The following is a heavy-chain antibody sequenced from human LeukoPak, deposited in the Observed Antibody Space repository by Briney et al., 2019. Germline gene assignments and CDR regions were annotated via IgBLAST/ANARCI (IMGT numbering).Heavy chain of an antibody. CDR3: AKASVGHCSGAFCYHFDS. CDR2: ISGDNPGT. CDR1: GFTFSTYA. J-gene: IGHJ4*02. Sequence: GGSLRLSCAASGFTFSTYAMSSVRQTPGKGLEWVAAISGDNPGTYHANSVKGRFTISRDNSKNTLHLQMTGLRAEDTAIYYCAKASVGHCSGAFCYHFDSWGQGTLVTVSS. V-gene: IGHV3-23*01. D-gene: IGHD2-15*01.